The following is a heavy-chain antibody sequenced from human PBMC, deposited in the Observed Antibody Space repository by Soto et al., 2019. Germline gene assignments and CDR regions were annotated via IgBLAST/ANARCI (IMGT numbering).Heavy chain of an antibody. D-gene: IGHD2-15*01. Sequence: QVQLVQSGAEVKKPGSSVKVSCKASGGTFSSYAISWVRQAPGQGLEWMGRIIPIFGTANYAQKFQGRVTITADESTSTAYMELSSLRSEDTAVYYCARENEGCSGGSCYSDYWGQGTLVTVSS. CDR2: IIPIFGTA. J-gene: IGHJ4*02. CDR3: ARENEGCSGGSCYSDY. V-gene: IGHV1-69*18. CDR1: GGTFSSYA.